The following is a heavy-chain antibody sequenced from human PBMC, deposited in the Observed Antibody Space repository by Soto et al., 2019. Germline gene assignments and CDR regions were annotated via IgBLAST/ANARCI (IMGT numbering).Heavy chain of an antibody. CDR3: AKDYRIAAAGTHIDY. V-gene: IGHV3-43*01. CDR1: GFTFDDYT. J-gene: IGHJ4*02. Sequence: EVQLVESGGVVVQPGGSLRLSCAASGFTFDDYTMHWVRQAPGKGLEWVSLISWDGGSTYYADSVKGRFTISRDNSKNSLYLQMNSLRTEDTALYYCAKDYRIAAAGTHIDYWGQGTLVTVSS. D-gene: IGHD6-13*01. CDR2: ISWDGGST.